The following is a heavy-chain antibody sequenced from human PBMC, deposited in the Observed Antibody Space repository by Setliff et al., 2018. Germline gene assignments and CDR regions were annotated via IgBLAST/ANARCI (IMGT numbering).Heavy chain of an antibody. CDR2: IYYSGST. V-gene: IGHV4-39*07. CDR3: ARSAGYSSSWYNYYYGMDV. Sequence: KPSETLSLTCTVSGGSISSSRYYWGWIRQPPGKGLEWIGSIYYSGSTYYNPSPKSRVTISVDTSKNQFSLKLSSVTAADTAVYYCARSAGYSSSWYNYYYGMDVWGQGTTVTVSS. J-gene: IGHJ6*02. D-gene: IGHD6-13*01. CDR1: GGSISSSRYY.